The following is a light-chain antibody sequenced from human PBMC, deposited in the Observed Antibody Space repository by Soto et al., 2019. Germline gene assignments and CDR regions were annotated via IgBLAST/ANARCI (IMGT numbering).Light chain of an antibody. CDR1: HGISNY. V-gene: IGKV1-27*01. Sequence: DIQMTQSPSSLSASVGDRVTISCRASHGISNYLAWYQQKSGKVPKLLISAASTLQSGVPSRFSGSGSGTDFTLTISSLQPEDVATYYCQKYNSAPLTFGGGTKVEIK. CDR3: QKYNSAPLT. CDR2: AAS. J-gene: IGKJ4*01.